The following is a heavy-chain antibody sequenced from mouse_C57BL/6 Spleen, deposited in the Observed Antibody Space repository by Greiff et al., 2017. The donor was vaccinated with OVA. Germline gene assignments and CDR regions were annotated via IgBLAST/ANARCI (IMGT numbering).Heavy chain of an antibody. CDR1: GYTFTDYE. CDR3: TRTDYYGSSDAMDY. Sequence: QVQLQQSGAELVRPGASVTLSCKASGYTFTDYEMHWVKQTPVHGLEWIGAIDPETGGTAYNQKFKGKAILTADKSSSTAYMELRSLTSEDSAVYDCTRTDYYGSSDAMDYWGQGTSVTVSA. V-gene: IGHV1-15*01. J-gene: IGHJ4*01. CDR2: IDPETGGT. D-gene: IGHD1-1*01.